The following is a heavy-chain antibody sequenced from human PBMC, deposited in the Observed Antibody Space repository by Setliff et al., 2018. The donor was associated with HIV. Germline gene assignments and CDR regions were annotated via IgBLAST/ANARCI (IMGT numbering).Heavy chain of an antibody. J-gene: IGHJ3*02. D-gene: IGHD6-13*01. CDR1: GYTFTSYA. Sequence: ASVKVSCKASGYTFTSYAMNWVRQAPGQGLEWMGWINTNTGNPTYAQGFTGRFVFSLDTSVSTAYLQICSLKAEDTAVYYCARVLESIAAAGAFDIWGQGTMVTVSS. CDR2: INTNTGNP. V-gene: IGHV7-4-1*01. CDR3: ARVLESIAAAGAFDI.